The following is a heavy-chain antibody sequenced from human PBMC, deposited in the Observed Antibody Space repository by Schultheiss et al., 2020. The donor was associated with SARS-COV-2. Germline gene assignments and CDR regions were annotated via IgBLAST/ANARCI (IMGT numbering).Heavy chain of an antibody. CDR3: ARAGIRFLEWLGSSDAFDI. CDR1: GYSFTSYW. J-gene: IGHJ3*02. V-gene: IGHV5-51*01. CDR2: IYPGDSDT. Sequence: GGSLRLSCKGSGYSFTSYWIGWVRQMSGKGLEWMGIIYPGDSDTRYSPSFQGQVTISADKSISTAYLQWSSLKASDTAMYYCARAGIRFLEWLGSSDAFDIWGQGTMVTVSS. D-gene: IGHD3-3*01.